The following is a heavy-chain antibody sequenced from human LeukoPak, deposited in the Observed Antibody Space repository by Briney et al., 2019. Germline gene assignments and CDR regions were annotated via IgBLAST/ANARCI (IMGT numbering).Heavy chain of an antibody. CDR2: ISYDGSNK. D-gene: IGHD1-26*01. V-gene: IGHV3-30*18. Sequence: PGGSLRLSCAASGFTVSSNYMSWVRQAPGKGLEWVAVISYDGSNKDYADSVKGRFTISRDNSKNTLYLQMNSLRAEDTAVYYCAKEVTVGGIGGFDYWGQGTLVTVSS. J-gene: IGHJ4*02. CDR3: AKEVTVGGIGGFDY. CDR1: GFTVSSNY.